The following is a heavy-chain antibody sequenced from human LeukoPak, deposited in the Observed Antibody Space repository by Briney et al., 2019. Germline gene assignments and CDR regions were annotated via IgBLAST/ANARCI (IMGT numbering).Heavy chain of an antibody. J-gene: IGHJ5*02. CDR1: GATLNSHG. CDR3: ARANMVFGVDVEQNWFDL. D-gene: IGHD3-3*01. CDR2: ISGYNGNT. Sequence: ASVKVSCQASGATLNSHGVNWVRQAPGQGLEWMGWISGYNGNTNYARKVQGRVTLTRDASTSTAYMELRNLRFDDTAIYFCARANMVFGVDVEQNWFDLWGQGTRVIVSS. V-gene: IGHV1-18*01.